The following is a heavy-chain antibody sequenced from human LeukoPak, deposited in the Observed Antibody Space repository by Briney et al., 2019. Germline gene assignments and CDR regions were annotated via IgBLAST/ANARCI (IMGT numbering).Heavy chain of an antibody. CDR3: ARDLREAARPGYYYYYMDV. D-gene: IGHD6-6*01. CDR1: GYTFTGYY. CDR2: INPNSGGT. V-gene: IGHV1-2*02. J-gene: IGHJ6*03. Sequence: GASVKVSCKASGYTFTGYYMHCVRQAPGQGLEWMGWINPNSGGTNYAQKFQGRVTMTRDTSISTAYMELSRLRSDDTAVYYCARDLREAARPGYYYYYMDVWGKGTTVTVSS.